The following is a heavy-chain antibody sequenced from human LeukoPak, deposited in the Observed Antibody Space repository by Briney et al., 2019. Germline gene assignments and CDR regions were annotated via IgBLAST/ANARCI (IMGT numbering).Heavy chain of an antibody. CDR2: INHSGST. J-gene: IGHJ5*02. D-gene: IGHD6-19*01. V-gene: IGHV4-34*01. Sequence: SETLSLTCAVYGGSFSGYYWSWIRQPPGKGLEWIGEINHSGSTNYNPSLKSRVTISVDTSKNQFSLKLSSVTAADTAVYYCARDSRTLSSGWLDRFDPWGQGTLVTVSS. CDR1: GGSFSGYY. CDR3: ARDSRTLSSGWLDRFDP.